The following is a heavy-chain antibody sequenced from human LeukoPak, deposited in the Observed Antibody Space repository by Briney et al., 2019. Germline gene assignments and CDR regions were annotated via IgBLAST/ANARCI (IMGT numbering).Heavy chain of an antibody. Sequence: GGSLRLSCAASGFTFSSYSMNWVRQAPGKGLEWVSYISSSSSTIYYADSVKGRFTISRDNAKNSLYLQMNSLRAEDTAVYYCARGASSSWYTSHFDYWGQGTLVTVSS. V-gene: IGHV3-48*04. J-gene: IGHJ4*02. CDR2: ISSSSSTI. D-gene: IGHD6-13*01. CDR1: GFTFSSYS. CDR3: ARGASSSWYTSHFDY.